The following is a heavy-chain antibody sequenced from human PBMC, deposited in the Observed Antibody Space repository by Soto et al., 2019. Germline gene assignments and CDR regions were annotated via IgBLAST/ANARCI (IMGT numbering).Heavy chain of an antibody. CDR1: GFTLSSFG. CDR3: AKRLLRGTTLSVLDY. D-gene: IGHD4-17*01. CDR2: LSYDGSKE. V-gene: IGHV3-30*18. J-gene: IGHJ4*02. Sequence: GGSLRLSCAASGFTLSSFGMHWVRQAPCKGLEWVALLSYDGSKEYYADSVKGRFSVSRDNSKNTLYLQMNSLRVEDTAVYFCAKRLLRGTTLSVLDYWGRGTLVTVSS.